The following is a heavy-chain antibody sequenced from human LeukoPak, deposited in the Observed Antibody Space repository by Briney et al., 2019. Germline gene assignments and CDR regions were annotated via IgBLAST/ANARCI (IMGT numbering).Heavy chain of an antibody. CDR1: GFTFSSYA. D-gene: IGHD5-12*01. V-gene: IGHV3-23*01. CDR3: AKDGQWLRPNYFDN. CDR2: ISGSGGNT. J-gene: IGHJ4*02. Sequence: GGCLRLSCEASGFTFSSYAMSWVRQAPGKGPEGVASISGSGGNTYHADSVEGRFTISRDNSQNTVYLQMNSLTAEDTAVYYCAKDGQWLRPNYFDNWGQGTLVTVSS.